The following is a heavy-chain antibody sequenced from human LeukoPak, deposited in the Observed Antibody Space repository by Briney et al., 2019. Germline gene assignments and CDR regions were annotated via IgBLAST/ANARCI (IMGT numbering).Heavy chain of an antibody. CDR3: ARRLIAAAGRGYFDY. CDR1: GGSISSGGYY. CDR2: IYYSGST. J-gene: IGHJ4*02. V-gene: IGHV4-31*03. Sequence: PSETLSLTCTVSGGSISSGGYYWSWIRQHPGKGLEWIGYIYYSGSTYYNPSLKSRVIISVDTSKNQFSLKLSSVTAADTAVYYCARRLIAAAGRGYFDYWGQGTLVTVSS. D-gene: IGHD6-13*01.